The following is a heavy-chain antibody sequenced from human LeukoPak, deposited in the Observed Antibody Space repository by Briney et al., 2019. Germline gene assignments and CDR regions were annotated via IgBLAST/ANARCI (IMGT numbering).Heavy chain of an antibody. J-gene: IGHJ6*02. Sequence: GGSLRLSCAASGFTFSSYGMHWVRQAPGKRLEWVAVIWYDGSNKYYADSVKGRFTISRDNSKNTLYLQMNSLRAEDTAVYYCARGKWFGELLGMDVWGQGTTVTVSS. D-gene: IGHD3-10*01. V-gene: IGHV3-33*01. CDR3: ARGKWFGELLGMDV. CDR1: GFTFSSYG. CDR2: IWYDGSNK.